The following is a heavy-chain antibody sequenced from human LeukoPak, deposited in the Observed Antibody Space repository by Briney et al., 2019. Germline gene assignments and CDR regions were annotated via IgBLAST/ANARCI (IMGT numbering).Heavy chain of an antibody. CDR3: ARHVTISGPYDASDI. J-gene: IGHJ3*02. D-gene: IGHD5-24*01. V-gene: IGHV4-59*08. CDR1: GGSISSYL. CDR2: IYYSGGT. Sequence: SETLSLTCTVSGGSISSYLWSWIRQPPGKGLEWIAYIYYSGGTDYNPSLKSRVTISVDTSKNQFSLKLRSVTAADTAVYYCARHVTISGPYDASDIWGQGTMVTVSP.